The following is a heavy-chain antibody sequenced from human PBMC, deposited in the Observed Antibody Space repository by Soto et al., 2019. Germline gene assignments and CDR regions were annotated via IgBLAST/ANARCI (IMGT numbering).Heavy chain of an antibody. Sequence: QVQLVQSGAEVKKPGASVKVSCKASGYTFTNSDINWVRQAPGQGLEWMGWMNPDSGHAAYAQKFQGSVTLTRSSSTSTVYMEMRSLGSEDTAVYYCARRPHCSGGICYYGLDNWGQGTLVTVSS. J-gene: IGHJ4*02. CDR2: MNPDSGHA. D-gene: IGHD2-15*01. V-gene: IGHV1-8*01. CDR3: ARRPHCSGGICYYGLDN. CDR1: GYTFTNSD.